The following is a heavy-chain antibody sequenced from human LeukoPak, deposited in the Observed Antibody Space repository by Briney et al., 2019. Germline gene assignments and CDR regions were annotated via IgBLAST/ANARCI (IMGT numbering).Heavy chain of an antibody. CDR1: GYTFTSYG. Sequence: GASVKVSCKASGYTFTSYGISWVRQAPGHGLEWMGWISAYNGNTHYAQKLQGRVTMTTDTSTSTAYMELRSLRSDDAAVYYCAREIPGPDVLLWFGESNYYYGMDVWGQGTTVTVAS. CDR2: ISAYNGNT. CDR3: AREIPGPDVLLWFGESNYYYGMDV. D-gene: IGHD3-10*01. V-gene: IGHV1-18*01. J-gene: IGHJ6*02.